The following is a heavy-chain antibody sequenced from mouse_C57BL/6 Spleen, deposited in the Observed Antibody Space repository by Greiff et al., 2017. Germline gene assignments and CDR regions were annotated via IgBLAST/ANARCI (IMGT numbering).Heavy chain of an antibody. J-gene: IGHJ1*03. CDR1: GFTFSSYT. D-gene: IGHD1-1*02. CDR2: ISGGGGNT. CDR3: ERSYGGSYWYMDD. V-gene: IGHV5-9*04. Sequence: DVQLVESGGGLVKPGASLKLSCAASGFTFSSYTMSWVRQTPEKRLEWVATISGGGGNTYYPDSVKGRFTISRDNAQNTLYLQMSSLRSETTAVYYCERSYGGSYWYMDDWGTGTTVTVSS.